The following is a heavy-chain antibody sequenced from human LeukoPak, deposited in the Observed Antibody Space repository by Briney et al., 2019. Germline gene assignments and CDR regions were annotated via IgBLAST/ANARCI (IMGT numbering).Heavy chain of an antibody. J-gene: IGHJ4*02. Sequence: GGSLRLSCAASGFTFSSYSMNWVRQAPGKGREGVSSISSSSSYIYYADSVKGRFTISRDNAKNSLYLQMKSLRAEDTAVYYCAGDSGGFDYWGQGTLVTVSS. CDR1: GFTFSSYS. V-gene: IGHV3-21*01. CDR2: ISSSSSYI. CDR3: AGDSGGFDY. D-gene: IGHD2-15*01.